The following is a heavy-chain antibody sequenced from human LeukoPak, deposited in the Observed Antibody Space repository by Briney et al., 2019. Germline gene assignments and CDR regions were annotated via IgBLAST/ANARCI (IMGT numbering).Heavy chain of an antibody. V-gene: IGHV4-31*03. CDR2: IYYSGST. CDR1: GGSISSGGYY. Sequence: SQTLSLTCTVSGGSISSGGYYWSWIRQHPGKGLEWIGYIYYSGSTYYNPSLKSRVTISVDTSKNQFSLKLSSVTAADAAVYYCARDPNYYDSSGLGAFDIRGQGTMVTVSS. D-gene: IGHD3-22*01. J-gene: IGHJ3*02. CDR3: ARDPNYYDSSGLGAFDI.